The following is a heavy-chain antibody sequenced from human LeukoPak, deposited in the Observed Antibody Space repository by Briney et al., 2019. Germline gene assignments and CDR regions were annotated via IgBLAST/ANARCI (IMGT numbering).Heavy chain of an antibody. CDR1: GFTVSSNY. Sequence: GWSLRLSCASSGFTVSSNYMSSARQAPRQGLEWDSVIYCGGSTYYADSVKSRFTISRDNSKNTLYLQMNSLRAEDTAVYYCARDQVGYYYYYMDVWGKGTTVTVS. CDR2: IYCGGST. CDR3: ARDQVGYYYYYMDV. D-gene: IGHD2-15*01. V-gene: IGHV3-53*01. J-gene: IGHJ6*03.